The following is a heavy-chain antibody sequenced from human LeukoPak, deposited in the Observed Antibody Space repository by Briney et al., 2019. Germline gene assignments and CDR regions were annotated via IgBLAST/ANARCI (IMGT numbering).Heavy chain of an antibody. Sequence: SETLSLTCTVSGGSISSYYWSWIRQPAGKGLERIGRIYTSGSTNYNPSLKSRVTMSVDTSKNQFSLKLSSVTAADTAVYYCARDAVGQQLVQGEFDYWGQGTLVTVSS. CDR1: GGSISSYY. CDR3: ARDAVGQQLVQGEFDY. V-gene: IGHV4-4*07. J-gene: IGHJ4*02. CDR2: IYTSGST. D-gene: IGHD6-13*01.